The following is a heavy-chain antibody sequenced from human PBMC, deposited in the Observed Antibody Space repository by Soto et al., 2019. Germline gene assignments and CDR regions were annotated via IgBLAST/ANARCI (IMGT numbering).Heavy chain of an antibody. CDR2: TASGGSPT. D-gene: IGHD2-2*01. Sequence: ESLKISCQGSGFSFTSYWINWMRQEPGKGLEWMGLTASGGSPTIYSPSFQGHVTISNGKSFTIAYLQWDSLQASDTATYYCARQGKIVPNAIDIFSMDVWGQGTTVTVAS. CDR1: GFSFTSYW. V-gene: IGHV5-10-1*01. CDR3: ARQGKIVPNAIDIFSMDV. J-gene: IGHJ6*02.